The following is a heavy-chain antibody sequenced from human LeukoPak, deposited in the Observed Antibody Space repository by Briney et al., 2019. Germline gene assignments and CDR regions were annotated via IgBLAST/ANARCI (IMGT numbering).Heavy chain of an antibody. J-gene: IGHJ4*02. Sequence: PGGSLRLSCAASGFTFSSYAMSWVRQAPGKGLEWVSAISGSGGSTYYADSVKGRFTISRDNSKNTLSLQMNSLRAEDTAVYYCAKDMGYYYGSGSYPPENDYWGQGTLVTVSS. CDR1: GFTFSSYA. D-gene: IGHD3-10*01. CDR2: ISGSGGST. CDR3: AKDMGYYYGSGSYPPENDY. V-gene: IGHV3-23*01.